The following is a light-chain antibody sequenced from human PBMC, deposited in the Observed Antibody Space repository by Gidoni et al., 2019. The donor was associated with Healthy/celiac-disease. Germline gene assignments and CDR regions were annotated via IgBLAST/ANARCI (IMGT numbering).Light chain of an antibody. CDR1: SLRSYY. V-gene: IGLV3-19*01. CDR3: NSRDSSGNHLVV. Sequence: SSELTHDPAVSVALGQTVRITCQGDSLRSYYASWYQQKPGQAPVLVIYGKNNRPSGIPDRFSGSSSGNTASLTITGAQAEDVADYYCNSRDSSGNHLVVFGGGTKLTVL. J-gene: IGLJ2*01. CDR2: GKN.